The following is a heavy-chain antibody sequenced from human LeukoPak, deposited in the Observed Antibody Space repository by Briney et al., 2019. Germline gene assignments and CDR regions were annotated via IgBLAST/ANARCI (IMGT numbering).Heavy chain of an antibody. V-gene: IGHV3-64D*09. CDR2: ISSDGDST. D-gene: IGHD3-10*01. CDR1: GFTFSSYA. Sequence: GGSLRLSCAASGFTFSSYAMSWVRQAPGKGLEWVSAISSDGDSTYNADSVKGRFTISRDNSKNTLYLQMSSLRTEDTAVYYCVRSSASSGPNCFDPWGQGTLVTVSS. J-gene: IGHJ5*02. CDR3: VRSSASSGPNCFDP.